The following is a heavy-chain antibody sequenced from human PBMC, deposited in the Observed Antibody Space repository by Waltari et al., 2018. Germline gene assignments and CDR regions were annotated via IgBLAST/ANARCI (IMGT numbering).Heavy chain of an antibody. CDR2: IDYSGST. Sequence: QVQLQESGPGLVKPSQTLSLTCTVSGGSISSGGYYWSWIRQHPGKGLEWIGYIDYSGSTYYTPSLKSRVTISVGTSKNQFSLKLSSVTAADTAVYYCARVEYYDFWSGYYFANAFDIWGQGTMVTVSS. CDR1: GGSISSGGYY. V-gene: IGHV4-31*03. D-gene: IGHD3-3*01. J-gene: IGHJ3*02. CDR3: ARVEYYDFWSGYYFANAFDI.